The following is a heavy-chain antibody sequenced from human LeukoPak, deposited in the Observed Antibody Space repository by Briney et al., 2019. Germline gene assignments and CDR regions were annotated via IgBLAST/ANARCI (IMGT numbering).Heavy chain of an antibody. V-gene: IGHV4-34*01. J-gene: IGHJ2*01. D-gene: IGHD3-22*01. CDR1: GGSFSGYY. CDR2: INHSGST. Sequence: SETLSLTCAVYGGSFSGYYWSWIRQPPGKGLEWIGEINHSGSTSSNPSLKSRVTISVDTSKNQFSLKLSSVTAADTAVYYCARGYDGSGYYYRNWYFDLWGRGTLVTVSS. CDR3: ARGYDGSGYYYRNWYFDL.